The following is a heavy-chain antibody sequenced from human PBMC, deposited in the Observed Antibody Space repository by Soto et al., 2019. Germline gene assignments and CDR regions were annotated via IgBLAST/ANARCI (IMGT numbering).Heavy chain of an antibody. V-gene: IGHV3-15*07. CDR2: IKSKTAGGTT. CDR3: SYHDILTGWY. CDR1: GITFSNAW. D-gene: IGHD3-9*01. Sequence: GGSLRLSCAASGITFSNAWINWVRRAPGKGLEWVGRIKSKTAGGTTDFAAPVKGRFTISRGDSKNTVYLQMNTLKTEDTAVYYCSYHDILTGWYWGQGTLVTVSS. J-gene: IGHJ4*02.